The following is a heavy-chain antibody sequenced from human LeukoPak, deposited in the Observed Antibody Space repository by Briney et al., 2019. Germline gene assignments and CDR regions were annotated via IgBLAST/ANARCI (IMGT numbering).Heavy chain of an antibody. CDR2: IRYDGSNK. CDR3: AKDPTYYYDSSGYYRDRWYFDY. D-gene: IGHD3-22*01. V-gene: IGHV3-30*02. Sequence: GGSLRLSCAASGFTFSSYGMHWVRQAPGKGLGWVAFIRYDGSNKYYADSVKGRFTISRDNSKNTLYLQMNSLRAEDTAVYYCAKDPTYYYDSSGYYRDRWYFDYWGQGTLVTVSS. J-gene: IGHJ4*02. CDR1: GFTFSSYG.